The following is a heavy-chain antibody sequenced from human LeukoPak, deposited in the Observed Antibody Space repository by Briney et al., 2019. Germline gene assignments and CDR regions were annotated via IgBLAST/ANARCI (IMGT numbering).Heavy chain of an antibody. V-gene: IGHV4-4*07. Sequence: SETLSLTCTASGASISSYYWSWIRQPAGEGLERIGIIYTSGSTNYNPYLKSRVTMSVDTSKNQFSLKLSSLTAADTAVYYCARGARRPPGCDCREHDYWGQETLVTVAS. CDR3: ARGARRPPGCDCREHDY. D-gene: IGHD2-21*02. CDR2: IYTSGST. CDR1: GASISSYY. J-gene: IGHJ4*02.